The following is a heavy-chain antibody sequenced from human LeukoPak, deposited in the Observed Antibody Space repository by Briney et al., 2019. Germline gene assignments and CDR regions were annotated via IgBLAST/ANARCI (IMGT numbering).Heavy chain of an antibody. CDR3: ARHYPGDYYYYYMDV. Sequence: SETLSLTCTVSGGSISSYYWSWIRQPPGKGLEWIGYIYTSWSTNYNPSLKSRVTISVDTSKNQFSLKLSSVTDADTDVYYCARHYPGDYYYYYMDVWGKGTTVTVSS. D-gene: IGHD1-26*01. J-gene: IGHJ6*03. V-gene: IGHV4-4*09. CDR1: GGSISSYY. CDR2: IYTSWST.